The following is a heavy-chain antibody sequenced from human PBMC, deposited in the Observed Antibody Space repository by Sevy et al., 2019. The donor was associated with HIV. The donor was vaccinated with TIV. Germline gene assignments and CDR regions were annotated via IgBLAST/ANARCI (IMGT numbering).Heavy chain of an antibody. CDR2: IYYNGHI. Sequence: SETLSLTCTVSGGSITSLYWNWIRQPPGKGLEWIANIYYNGHINYNPSLKSRVTLSLDTSKNQFPLRLGLVTAADTAMYYCAGENAWGRGYSWGQGTLVTVSS. J-gene: IGHJ4*02. CDR3: AGENAWGRGYS. D-gene: IGHD1-26*01. CDR1: GGSITSLY. V-gene: IGHV4-59*08.